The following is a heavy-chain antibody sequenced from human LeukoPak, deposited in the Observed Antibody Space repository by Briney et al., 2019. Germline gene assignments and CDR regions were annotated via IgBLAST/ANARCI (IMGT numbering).Heavy chain of an antibody. CDR2: IVGSTSNYI. D-gene: IGHD3-16*01. Sequence: GGSLRFSCGASGFTFSRYSMNWVRQAPGKGLEWVSSIVGSTSNYIYYADSVKGRFTISRDDAKSSLYLQMNSLRAEDTAVYYCARGDAFSGDHWGQGTLVTVSS. V-gene: IGHV3-21*01. J-gene: IGHJ4*02. CDR1: GFTFSRYS. CDR3: ARGDAFSGDH.